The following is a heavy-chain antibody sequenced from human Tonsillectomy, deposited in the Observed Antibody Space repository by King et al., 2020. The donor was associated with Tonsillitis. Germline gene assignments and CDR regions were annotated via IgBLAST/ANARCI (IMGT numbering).Heavy chain of an antibody. CDR1: GFTFGDYA. J-gene: IGHJ4*02. D-gene: IGHD3-22*01. V-gene: IGHV3-49*04. Sequence: VQLVESGGGLVQPGRSLRLSCTASGFTFGDYAMSWVRQAPGKGLEWIGLIRGGSTESAASVKGRFTISRDDSKSIAYLQMNSLKTEDTALYYCTRGFPHYYDSSGYYPFDYWGQGTLVTVSS. CDR3: TRGFPHYYDSSGYYPFDY. CDR2: IRGGST.